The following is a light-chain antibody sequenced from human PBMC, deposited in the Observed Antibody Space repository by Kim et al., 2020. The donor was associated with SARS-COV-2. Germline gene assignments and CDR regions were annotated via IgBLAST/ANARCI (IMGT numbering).Light chain of an antibody. CDR2: GAS. Sequence: PGERATLPCRASQSVSSSCLAWYQQKPGQSPRLLIYGASSRATGIPDRFSGSGSGTDFTLTISRLEPEDFAVYYCQQFSRSSWTFGQGTKVDIK. J-gene: IGKJ1*01. CDR3: QQFSRSSWT. V-gene: IGKV3-20*01. CDR1: QSVSSSC.